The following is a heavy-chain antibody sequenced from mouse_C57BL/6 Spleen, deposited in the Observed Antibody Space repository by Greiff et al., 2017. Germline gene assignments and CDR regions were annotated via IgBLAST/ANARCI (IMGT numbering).Heavy chain of an antibody. CDR1: GFTFSSYA. Sequence: EVMLVESGGGLVKPGGSLKLSCAASGFTFSSYAMSWVRQTPEKRLEWVATISDGGSYTYYPDNVKGRFTISRDNAKNNLYLQMSHLKSEDTAMYYCARDRSNYALDYWGQGTTLTVSS. CDR3: ARDRSNYALDY. J-gene: IGHJ2*01. V-gene: IGHV5-4*01. CDR2: ISDGGSYT. D-gene: IGHD2-5*01.